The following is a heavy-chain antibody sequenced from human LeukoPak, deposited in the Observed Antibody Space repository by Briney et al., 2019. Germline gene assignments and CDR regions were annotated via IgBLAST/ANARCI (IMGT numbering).Heavy chain of an antibody. V-gene: IGHV3-23*01. CDR2: ISGSGGST. D-gene: IGHD3-3*01. CDR3: AKNLVLRFLEWLDV. Sequence: GGSLRLSCAASGFTFSSYAMSWVRQAPGKGLEWVSAISGSGGSTYYAYSVKGRFTISRDNSKNTLYLQMSSLRAEDTAVYYCAKNLVLRFLEWLDVWGQGTTVTVSS. CDR1: GFTFSSYA. J-gene: IGHJ6*02.